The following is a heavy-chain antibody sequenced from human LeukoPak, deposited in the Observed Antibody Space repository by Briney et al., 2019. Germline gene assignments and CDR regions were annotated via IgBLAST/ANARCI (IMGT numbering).Heavy chain of an antibody. CDR1: GFTFSSYA. J-gene: IGHJ4*02. Sequence: PGGALRLSCAASGFTFSSYAMSWVRQAPGKGLEWVSAISGGGGSTYYADSVKGRFTISRDNSKNTLYLQMNSLRAEDTAVYYCAKGYYDSSGYYRGDFDYWGQGTLVTVSS. V-gene: IGHV3-23*01. CDR2: ISGGGGST. D-gene: IGHD3-22*01. CDR3: AKGYYDSSGYYRGDFDY.